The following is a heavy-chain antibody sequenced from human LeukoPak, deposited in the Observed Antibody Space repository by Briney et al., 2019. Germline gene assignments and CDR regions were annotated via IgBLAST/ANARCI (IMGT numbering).Heavy chain of an antibody. CDR2: IYNSGST. CDR3: ARGAPPDS. J-gene: IGHJ4*02. Sequence: PSQTLSLTCIVSGASFNTGDYYWNWIRQRPGKGLEWIGYIYNSGSTYYNPSLKSRVTISVDTSKNHFSLRLTSVTAADSAVYYCARGAPPDSWGQGTLVTVSS. V-gene: IGHV4-31*03. CDR1: GASFNTGDYY.